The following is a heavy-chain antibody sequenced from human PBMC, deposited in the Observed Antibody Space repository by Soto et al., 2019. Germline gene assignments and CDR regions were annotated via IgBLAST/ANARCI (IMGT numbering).Heavy chain of an antibody. CDR3: ARDHLADGYVPCWFDY. V-gene: IGHV3-48*03. Sequence: EVQLVESGGGLVQPGGSLRLSCAASGFTFSSYEMNWVRQAPGKGLEWVSYISSSGSTIYYADSVKGRFTISRDNAKNSLYLQMNSLRAEDTAVYYCARDHLADGYVPCWFDYWGQGTLVTVSS. D-gene: IGHD5-12*01. J-gene: IGHJ4*02. CDR2: ISSSGSTI. CDR1: GFTFSSYE.